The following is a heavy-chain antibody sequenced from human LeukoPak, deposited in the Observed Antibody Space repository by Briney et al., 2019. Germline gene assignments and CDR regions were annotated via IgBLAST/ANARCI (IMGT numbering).Heavy chain of an antibody. Sequence: SVKVSCKASGGTFSRYAISWVRQAPGQGLGWMGRIIPIIGIVNYAQKFQSRVTITADKSTSTAYMELSSLRSEDTAVYYCARVPSGYTPNANYYYYGMDVWGQGTTVTVSS. CDR2: IIPIIGIV. D-gene: IGHD5-12*01. CDR1: GGTFSRYA. J-gene: IGHJ6*02. V-gene: IGHV1-69*04. CDR3: ARVPSGYTPNANYYYYGMDV.